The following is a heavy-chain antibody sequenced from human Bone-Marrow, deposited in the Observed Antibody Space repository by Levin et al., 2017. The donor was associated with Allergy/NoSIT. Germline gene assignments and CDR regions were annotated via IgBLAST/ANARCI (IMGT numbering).Heavy chain of an antibody. CDR1: GFSLTTSGVG. CDR2: IYWDDEK. D-gene: IGHD2-8*01. V-gene: IGHV2-5*02. Sequence: QTLSLTCTFSGFSLTTSGVGVGWIRQPPGKALEWLAFIYWDDEKRYSPSLKNRLTITKDTSKNRVVLTLTNMDPVDTATYYCAHRRQQVYDYWGQGTLVTVSS. CDR3: AHRRQQVYDY. J-gene: IGHJ4*02.